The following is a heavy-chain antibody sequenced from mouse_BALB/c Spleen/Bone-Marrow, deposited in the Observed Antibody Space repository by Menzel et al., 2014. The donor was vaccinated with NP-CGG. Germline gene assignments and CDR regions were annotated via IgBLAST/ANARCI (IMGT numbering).Heavy chain of an antibody. CDR1: GYSLTGYS. CDR2: INTYNGGT. Sequence: EVQLQQSGPELVKPGASMKISCKASGYSLTGYSMNWVKQSHGKNLEWIGLINTYNGGTNYNQKFKGMATLTVDKSSSTAYMEFLSLTSEDSAVYYCARSGTRGNYAMDYWGQGTSVTVSS. D-gene: IGHD4-1*01. CDR3: ARSGTRGNYAMDY. J-gene: IGHJ4*01. V-gene: IGHV1-26*01.